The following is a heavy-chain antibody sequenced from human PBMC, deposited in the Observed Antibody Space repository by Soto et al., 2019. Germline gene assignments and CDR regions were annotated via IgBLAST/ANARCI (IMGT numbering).Heavy chain of an antibody. D-gene: IGHD1-26*01. CDR3: ARGHRGSV. CDR2: INHSGST. V-gene: IGHV4-34*01. Sequence: QVQLQQWGAGLLKPSETLSLTCAVYGGSLSGYYWSWIRQPPGKGLEWIGEINHSGSTNYNPSLKSRVTISVDTSKNQFSLKLSSVTAADTAVYYCARGHRGSVWGQGTLVTVSS. J-gene: IGHJ4*02. CDR1: GGSLSGYY.